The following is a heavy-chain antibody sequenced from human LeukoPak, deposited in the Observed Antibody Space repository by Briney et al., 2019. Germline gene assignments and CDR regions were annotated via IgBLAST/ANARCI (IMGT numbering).Heavy chain of an antibody. Sequence: ASVKVSCKASGYTFTSYGISWVRQAPGQGLEWMGWISTYNGNTNYAQKLQGRVTMTTDTSTSTAYMELRSLRSDDTAVYYCARDPMQRDGYNYFDYWGQGTLVTVSS. V-gene: IGHV1-18*01. CDR1: GYTFTSYG. CDR3: ARDPMQRDGYNYFDY. J-gene: IGHJ4*02. CDR2: ISTYNGNT. D-gene: IGHD5-24*01.